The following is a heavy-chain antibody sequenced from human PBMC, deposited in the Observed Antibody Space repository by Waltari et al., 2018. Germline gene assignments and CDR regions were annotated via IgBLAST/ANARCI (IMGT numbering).Heavy chain of an antibody. Sequence: QVQLVQSGAEVKDPGASVKVSCKASGYTFSDYFINWVRQAPGQGLEWMGWINPNSGVTKYAQSFQGRVTMTRDTSINTVYMEWSILRSDDTALYYCAAVIRPGRTLPWGYWGQGTLVTVSS. CDR2: INPNSGVT. V-gene: IGHV1-2*02. CDR3: AAVIRPGRTLPWGY. D-gene: IGHD7-27*01. J-gene: IGHJ4*02. CDR1: GYTFSDYF.